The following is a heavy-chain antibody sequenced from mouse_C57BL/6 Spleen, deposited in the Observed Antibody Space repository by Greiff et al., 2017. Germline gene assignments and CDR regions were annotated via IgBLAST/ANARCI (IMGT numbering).Heavy chain of an antibody. J-gene: IGHJ2*01. Sequence: EVQVVESGGGLVKPGGSLKLSCAASGFTFSSYAMSWVRPTPEKRLEWVATISDGGSYTYYPDNVKGRFTISRDNAKNNLYLQMSHLKSEDTAMYYCAREGSNWDSLDYWGQGTTLTVSS. CDR2: ISDGGSYT. CDR3: AREGSNWDSLDY. CDR1: GFTFSSYA. D-gene: IGHD4-1*01. V-gene: IGHV5-4*01.